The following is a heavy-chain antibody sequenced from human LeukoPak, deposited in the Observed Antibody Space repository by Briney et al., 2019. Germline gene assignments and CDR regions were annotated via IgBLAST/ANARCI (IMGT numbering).Heavy chain of an antibody. J-gene: IGHJ4*02. CDR2: IFHNGIT. CDR3: ARRISTRRGETCSSTSCYFDY. CDR1: GFSINSGYF. Sequence: SETLSLTCAVSGFSINSGYFWAWIRQSPAKGLEWIGSIFHNGITYYNPSPKSRITISVDTSKNQFSLRLSSVTAADTAVYYCARRISTRRGETCSSTSCYFDYWGQGTLVTVSS. D-gene: IGHD2-2*01. V-gene: IGHV4-38-2*01.